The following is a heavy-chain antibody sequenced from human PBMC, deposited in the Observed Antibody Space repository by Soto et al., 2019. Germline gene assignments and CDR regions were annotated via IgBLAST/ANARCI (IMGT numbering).Heavy chain of an antibody. CDR2: ISAHNGNT. CDR1: GYAFTTYG. J-gene: IGHJ4*02. CDR3: ARGRYGGY. Sequence: QVHLVQSGAEVKKPGASVKVSCKGSGYAFTTYGITWVRQAPGQGLEWMGWISAHNGNTNYAQKLQGLATATRATSTSTAYMELRSLRSDDTAVYYCARGRYGGYWGQGALVTVSS. D-gene: IGHD1-1*01. V-gene: IGHV1-18*01.